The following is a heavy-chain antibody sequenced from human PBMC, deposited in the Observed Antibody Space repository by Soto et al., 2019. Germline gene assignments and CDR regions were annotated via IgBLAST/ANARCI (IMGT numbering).Heavy chain of an antibody. V-gene: IGHV3-23*01. CDR1: GFTFSSYA. CDR2: ISGSGGST. Sequence: GGSLRLSCAASGFTFSSYAMSWVRQAPGKGLEWVSAISGSGGSTYYADSVKGRFTISRDNSKNTLYLQMNNLRAEDTAVYYCAKDPRIAVAGTGYGMDVWGQGTTVTVSS. CDR3: AKDPRIAVAGTGYGMDV. D-gene: IGHD6-19*01. J-gene: IGHJ6*02.